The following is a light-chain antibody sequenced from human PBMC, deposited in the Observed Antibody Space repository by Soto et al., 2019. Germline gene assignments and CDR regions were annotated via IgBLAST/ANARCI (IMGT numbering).Light chain of an antibody. CDR1: QSVSSN. V-gene: IGKV3-15*01. Sequence: EIVMTQSPATLSVSPGERATLSCRASQSVSSNLAWYQQKPGQAPRLLIYGASTRATGIPARFSGSGSGTEFTHTISSLQSEDFAVYYCQQYNNWPPAWTFGQGTKV. J-gene: IGKJ1*01. CDR3: QQYNNWPPAWT. CDR2: GAS.